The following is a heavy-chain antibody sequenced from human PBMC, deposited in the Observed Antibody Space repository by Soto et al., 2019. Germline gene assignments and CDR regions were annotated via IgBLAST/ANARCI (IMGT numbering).Heavy chain of an antibody. Sequence: SETLSLTCTVSGGSISSGGYYWSWIRQHPGKGLEWIGYIYYSGRTYYNPSLKSRVTISVDTSKNQFSLKLSSVTAADTAVYYCARGTPNFMDIVATKADYWGQGTLVTVSS. CDR2: IYYSGRT. V-gene: IGHV4-31*03. D-gene: IGHD5-12*01. J-gene: IGHJ4*02. CDR3: ARGTPNFMDIVATKADY. CDR1: GGSISSGGYY.